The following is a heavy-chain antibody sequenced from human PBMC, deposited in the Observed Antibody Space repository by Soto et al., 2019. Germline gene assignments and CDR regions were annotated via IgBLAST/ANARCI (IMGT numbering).Heavy chain of an antibody. V-gene: IGHV3-21*01. CDR3: VRDRGYTGYDLEY. CDR2: ISSSSSYI. D-gene: IGHD5-12*01. J-gene: IGHJ4*02. CDR1: GFTFSSYS. Sequence: GGSLRLSCTASGFTFSSYSMNWVRQAPGKGLEWVSSISSSSSYIYYADSVKGRFTISRDNAKNSLYLQMNSLRDEDTAVYYCVRDRGYTGYDLEYWGQGTLVTVSS.